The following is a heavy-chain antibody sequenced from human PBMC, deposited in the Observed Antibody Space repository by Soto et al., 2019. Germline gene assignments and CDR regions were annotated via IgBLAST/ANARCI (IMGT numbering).Heavy chain of an antibody. CDR3: ARHYSSGSRNWFDP. D-gene: IGHD6-19*01. CDR1: GVSINSSSYF. J-gene: IGHJ5*02. Sequence: SETLSLTWRVSGVSINSSSYFWGWIRQPPGKGLEWIGSIYYSGSTYYNPSLRSRVTISVDTSKNQFSLKLSSVTAADTAVFYCARHYSSGSRNWFDPWGQGTLVTVSS. CDR2: IYYSGST. V-gene: IGHV4-39*01.